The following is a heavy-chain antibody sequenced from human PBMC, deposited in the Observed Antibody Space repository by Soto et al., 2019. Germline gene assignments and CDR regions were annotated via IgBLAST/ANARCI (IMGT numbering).Heavy chain of an antibody. D-gene: IGHD5-18*01. Sequence: PGGSLRLSCAASGFTFSSYGMHWVRQAPGKGLEWVAVIWYDGSNKYYADSVKGRFTISRDNSKNTLYLQMNSLRAEDTAVYYCARDNNVGYSYGYYWRQGTLVTVSS. CDR2: IWYDGSNK. CDR3: ARDNNVGYSYGYY. J-gene: IGHJ4*02. V-gene: IGHV3-33*01. CDR1: GFTFSSYG.